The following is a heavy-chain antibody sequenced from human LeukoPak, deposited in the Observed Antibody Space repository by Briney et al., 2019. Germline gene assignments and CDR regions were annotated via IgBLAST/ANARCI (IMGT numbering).Heavy chain of an antibody. Sequence: SETLSLTCTVSGGSISSSNWWSWVRQPPGKGLEWIGEIYHSGSTNYNPSLKSRVTISVDKSKDQFSLKLSSVTAADTAVYYCVRAYGDIPKWYFDLWGQGTLVTVSS. J-gene: IGHJ2*01. CDR2: IYHSGST. CDR3: VRAYGDIPKWYFDL. V-gene: IGHV4-4*02. D-gene: IGHD4-17*01. CDR1: GGSISSSNW.